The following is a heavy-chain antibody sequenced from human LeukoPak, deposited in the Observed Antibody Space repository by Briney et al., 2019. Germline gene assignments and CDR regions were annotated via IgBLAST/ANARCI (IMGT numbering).Heavy chain of an antibody. CDR2: ISAYNGNT. J-gene: IGHJ4*02. CDR3: ARDQEYSSSSLEVGEFDY. CDR1: GYTFTSYG. V-gene: IGHV1-18*01. Sequence: GASVKVSCKASGYTFTSYGISWVRQAPGQGLEWMGWISAYNGNTNYAQKLQGRVTMTTDTSTSTAYMELRSLRSDDTAVYYCARDQEYSSSSLEVGEFDYWGQGTLVTVSS. D-gene: IGHD6-6*01.